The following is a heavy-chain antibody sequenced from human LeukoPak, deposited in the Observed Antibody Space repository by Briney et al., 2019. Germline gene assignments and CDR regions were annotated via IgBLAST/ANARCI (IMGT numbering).Heavy chain of an antibody. V-gene: IGHV4-59*08. J-gene: IGHJ2*01. CDR1: GVSISSYY. D-gene: IGHD3-22*01. Sequence: PSETLSLTCTVSGVSISSYYWTWIRQPPGKGLECIGCIYYSGSTNYNPSLKSRVTISVDTSKNQFSLKLSSVTAADTAVYYCARTDSSGYYLLYWYFDLWGRGTLVTVSS. CDR3: ARTDSSGYYLLYWYFDL. CDR2: IYYSGST.